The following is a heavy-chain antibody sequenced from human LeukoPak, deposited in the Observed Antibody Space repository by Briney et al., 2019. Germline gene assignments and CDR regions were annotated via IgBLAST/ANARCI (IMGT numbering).Heavy chain of an antibody. CDR3: ALRSSSGWSRFDY. CDR2: ISGSGGST. V-gene: IGHV3-23*01. D-gene: IGHD6-19*01. CDR1: GFTFSSYA. Sequence: GGSLRLSCAASGFTFSSYAMSWVRQAPGKGLEWVSAISGSGGSTYYADSVKGRFTISRDNSKNTLYLQMNSLRAEDTAVYYCALRSSSGWSRFDYWGQGTLVTVSS. J-gene: IGHJ4*02.